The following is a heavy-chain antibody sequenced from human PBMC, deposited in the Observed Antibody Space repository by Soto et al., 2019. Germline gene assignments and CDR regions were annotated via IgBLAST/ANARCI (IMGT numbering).Heavy chain of an antibody. CDR2: IIPSLGIA. CDR1: GGTFSSYT. D-gene: IGHD2-2*02. Sequence: QVQLVQSGAEVKKPGSSVQVSCKASGGTFSSYTINWVRQAPGQGLEWMGRIIPSLGIANYAKKFQGRVTINADISTSTAYMELSSLRSEDTAVYYCARVDCSSNSCYTWFDPWGQGTLVTVSS. CDR3: ARVDCSSNSCYTWFDP. J-gene: IGHJ5*02. V-gene: IGHV1-69*02.